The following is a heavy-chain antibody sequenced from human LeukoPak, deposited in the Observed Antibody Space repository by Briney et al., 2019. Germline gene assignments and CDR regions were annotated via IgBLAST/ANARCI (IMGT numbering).Heavy chain of an antibody. CDR1: GDSISSGDYS. J-gene: IGHJ2*01. CDR3: ARDLRWCSSTSCYAWYFDL. V-gene: IGHV4-31*11. Sequence: SETLSLTCAVSGDSISSGDYSWSWIRQPSGKGLEWIGYIYYSGSTYYNPSLKSRVTISVDTSKNQFSLKLSSVTAADTAVYYCARDLRWCSSTSCYAWYFDLWGRGTLVTVSS. CDR2: IYYSGST. D-gene: IGHD2-2*01.